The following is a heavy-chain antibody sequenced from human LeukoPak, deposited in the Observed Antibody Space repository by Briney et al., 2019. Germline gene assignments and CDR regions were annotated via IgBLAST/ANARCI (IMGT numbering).Heavy chain of an antibody. J-gene: IGHJ6*03. D-gene: IGHD6-13*01. CDR3: AREVGDSSSWYPYYYYYYMDV. CDR1: GGSISSYY. Sequence: SETLSLTCTVSGGSISSYYWSWIRQPPGKGLEWIGYIYYSGSTNYNPSLKSRVTISVDTSKNQFSLKLSSVTAADTAVYYCAREVGDSSSWYPYYYYYYMDVWGKGTTVTISS. V-gene: IGHV4-59*01. CDR2: IYYSGST.